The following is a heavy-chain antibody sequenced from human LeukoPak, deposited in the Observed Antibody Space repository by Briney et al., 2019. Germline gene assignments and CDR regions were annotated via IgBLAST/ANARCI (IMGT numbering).Heavy chain of an antibody. V-gene: IGHV4-39*07. CDR1: GGSVNTSSFY. CDR3: AKSGPAAGRPDAFDI. CDR2: IYYSGIT. Sequence: SETLSLTCTPSGGSVNTSSFYWAWIRQPPGKGLECIGTIYYSGITYYHSSLKSRVTISVDTSKNQFSLKLNSVTAADTAVYFCAKSGPAAGRPDAFDIWGQGTMVTVSS. J-gene: IGHJ3*02. D-gene: IGHD2-2*01.